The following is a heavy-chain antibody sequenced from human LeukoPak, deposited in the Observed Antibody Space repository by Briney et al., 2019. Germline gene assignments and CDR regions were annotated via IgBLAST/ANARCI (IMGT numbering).Heavy chain of an antibody. D-gene: IGHD3-3*01. CDR3: ARNRFWRDEYFQH. J-gene: IGHJ1*01. V-gene: IGHV4-34*01. CDR1: GGSFSGYY. Sequence: SETQSLTCAVDGGSFSGYYWSWIRQPPGKGLEWIGEINHSGSTNYNPSLKSRVTISVDTSKNQFSLKLSSVTAADTAVYYCARNRFWRDEYFQHWGQGTLVTVSS. CDR2: INHSGST.